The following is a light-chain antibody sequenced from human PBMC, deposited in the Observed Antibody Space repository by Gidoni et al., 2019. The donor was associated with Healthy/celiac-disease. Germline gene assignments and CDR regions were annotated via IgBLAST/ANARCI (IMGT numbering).Light chain of an antibody. CDR2: GAS. V-gene: IGKV3-15*01. CDR1: QSVSSN. Sequence: EIVMTQSPSTLSVSHGERATLSCRASQSVSSNLAWYQQNTGQAPRLLIYGASTRATGIPARLSGSGYGTEFTLTISSLQSEDFAVYYCQQYNNWPTMYTFXQXTKLEIK. CDR3: QQYNNWPTMYT. J-gene: IGKJ2*01.